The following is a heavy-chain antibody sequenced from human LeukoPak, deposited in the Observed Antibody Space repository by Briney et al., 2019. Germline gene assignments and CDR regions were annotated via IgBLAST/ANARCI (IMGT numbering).Heavy chain of an antibody. CDR3: ARDTRDSSGYSLGFDY. Sequence: PSETLSLTCAVYGGSFSGYYWSWIRQPPGKGLEWIGEINHSGSTNYNPSLKSRVTISVDTSKNQFSLKLSSVTAADTAVYYCARDTRDSSGYSLGFDYWGQGTLVTVSS. J-gene: IGHJ4*02. CDR2: INHSGST. D-gene: IGHD3-22*01. CDR1: GGSFSGYY. V-gene: IGHV4-34*01.